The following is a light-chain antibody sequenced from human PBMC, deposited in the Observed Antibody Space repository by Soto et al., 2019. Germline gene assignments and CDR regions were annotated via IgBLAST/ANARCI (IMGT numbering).Light chain of an antibody. J-gene: IGKJ3*01. CDR3: QKYSSVPI. Sequence: DIQMTQSQTSLSASVGNRVTITCGAGQGTSNVVAWFQQKPGKAPKLLVYAASTLQSGVPSRFSGSGSGTDFTLTINSLQPEDVATYSCQKYSSVPIFGPGTKVEI. V-gene: IGKV1-27*01. CDR2: AAS. CDR1: QGTSNV.